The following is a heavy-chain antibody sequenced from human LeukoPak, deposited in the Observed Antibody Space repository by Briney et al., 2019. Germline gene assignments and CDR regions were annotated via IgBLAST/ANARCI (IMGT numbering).Heavy chain of an antibody. CDR1: GGTFSSYA. D-gene: IGHD3-10*01. Sequence: SVKVSCKASGGTFSSYAISWVRQAPGQGLEWMGGIIPIFGTANYAQKFQGRVTITTDESTSTAYMELSSLRSEDTAVYFCARGSLGAGDTRLDSWGQGTLVTVSS. J-gene: IGHJ4*02. CDR3: ARGSLGAGDTRLDS. CDR2: IIPIFGTA. V-gene: IGHV1-69*05.